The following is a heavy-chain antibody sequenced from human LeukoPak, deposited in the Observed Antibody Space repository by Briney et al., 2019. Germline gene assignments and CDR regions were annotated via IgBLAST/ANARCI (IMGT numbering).Heavy chain of an antibody. CDR1: GFTFSDYY. D-gene: IGHD2-2*01. V-gene: IGHV3-66*01. CDR2: IYSGGST. CDR3: ARALPAASHTSFDY. J-gene: IGHJ4*02. Sequence: GGSLRLSCAASGFTFSDYYMSWVRQAPGKGLEWVSIIYSGGSTYYADSVKGRFTISRDISKNTLYLQMNSLRAEDTAVFYCARALPAASHTSFDYWGQGALVTVSS.